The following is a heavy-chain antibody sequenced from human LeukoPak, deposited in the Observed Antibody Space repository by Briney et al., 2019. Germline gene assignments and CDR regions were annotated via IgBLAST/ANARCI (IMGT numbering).Heavy chain of an antibody. D-gene: IGHD2-15*01. CDR2: INAGNGNT. J-gene: IGHJ4*02. V-gene: IGHV1-3*03. CDR1: GYTFTSYA. Sequence: ASVKVSCKASGYTFTSYAMHWVRQAPGQRLEWMGWINAGNGNTKYSQEFQGRVTITRDTSASTAYMELSSLRSEDMAVYYCARTSDDGRYCSGGSCTLDYWGQGTLVTVSS. CDR3: ARTSDDGRYCSGGSCTLDY.